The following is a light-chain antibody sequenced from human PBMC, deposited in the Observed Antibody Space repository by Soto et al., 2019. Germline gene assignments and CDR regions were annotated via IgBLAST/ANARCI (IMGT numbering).Light chain of an antibody. CDR2: DVS. CDR1: SSDVGGYND. Sequence: QSVLTQPRSVSGSPGQSVTISCTGTSSDVGGYNDVSWYQQHPGKAPKLMIYDVSKRPSGVPDRFSGSKSGNTASLTISGLQAEDEADYYCCSYAGSYTFLFGGGTKLTVL. CDR3: CSYAGSYTFL. V-gene: IGLV2-11*01. J-gene: IGLJ2*01.